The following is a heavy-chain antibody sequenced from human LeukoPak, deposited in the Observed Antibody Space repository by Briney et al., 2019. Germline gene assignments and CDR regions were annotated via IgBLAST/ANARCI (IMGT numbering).Heavy chain of an antibody. Sequence: PGGSLRLSCAASGFTFNSYSMNWVRQAPGKGLEWVSSISGSNSYIYYAHSMKGGFTISRDNAKNSLYARERGGGGFGVVIKRSYYYMDVWGKGTTVTVSS. CDR1: GFTFNSYS. CDR2: ISGSNSYI. J-gene: IGHJ6*03. D-gene: IGHD3-3*01. CDR3: YYYMDV. V-gene: IGHV3-21*01.